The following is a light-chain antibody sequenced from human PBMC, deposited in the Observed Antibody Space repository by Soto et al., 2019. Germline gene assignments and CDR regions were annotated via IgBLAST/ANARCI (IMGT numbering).Light chain of an antibody. V-gene: IGKV3-20*01. CDR3: QQYGSSPRT. CDR1: QIVTSNY. J-gene: IGKJ1*01. CDR2: AAS. Sequence: EIVLTQSPGTLSSSPGERATLSCRASQIVTSNYLAWYQQKPGQAPRLLIYAASTRATGLPDRFSGSGSGTDFTLTISRLEPEDFAVYYCQQYGSSPRTFGQGTKVDIK.